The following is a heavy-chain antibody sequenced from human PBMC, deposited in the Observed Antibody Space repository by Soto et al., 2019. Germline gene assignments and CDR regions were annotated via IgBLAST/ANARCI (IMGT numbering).Heavy chain of an antibody. CDR3: ARGNSYGSFWYFDL. V-gene: IGHV1-18*04. Sequence: RASVKVSCKASGFSFPTYGITWVRQAPGQGLEWMGWITASNGNTHYAQNLQGRVTMTTDTSTSTAYMELWRLSSDDTGVYYCARGNSYGSFWYFDLWGRGTLVTVSS. CDR2: ITASNGNT. CDR1: GFSFPTYG. J-gene: IGHJ2*01. D-gene: IGHD5-18*01.